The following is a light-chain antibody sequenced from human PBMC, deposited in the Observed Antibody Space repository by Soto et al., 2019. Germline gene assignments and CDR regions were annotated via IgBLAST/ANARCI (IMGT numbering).Light chain of an antibody. CDR1: ESLSSRH. CDR3: QVYS. J-gene: IGKJ2*01. Sequence: EVVLTQSPGTLSLSPGERGTLSCRASESLSSRHLAWYQQKPGQAPRLLSFGAFSRATGVPDRFSGSGSGGDFTLTISRLEPEDFAVYYCQVYSFGQGTRLELK. CDR2: GAF. V-gene: IGKV3-20*01.